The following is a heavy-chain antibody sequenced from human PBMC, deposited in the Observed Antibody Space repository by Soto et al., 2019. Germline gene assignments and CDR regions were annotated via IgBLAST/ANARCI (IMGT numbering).Heavy chain of an antibody. D-gene: IGHD2-8*01. CDR2: ISSSRSYI. J-gene: IGHJ6*02. Sequence: EVQLVESGGGLVKPGGSLRLSCAASGFTFSSYSMNWVRQAPGKGLEWVSSISSSRSYIYYADSVKGRFTIFRDNAKNSLYQQINSLRAEDTAVYYCWLYCTNGVVCRGGMDVWGQGTTVTVSS. CDR3: WLYCTNGVVCRGGMDV. V-gene: IGHV3-21*01. CDR1: GFTFSSYS.